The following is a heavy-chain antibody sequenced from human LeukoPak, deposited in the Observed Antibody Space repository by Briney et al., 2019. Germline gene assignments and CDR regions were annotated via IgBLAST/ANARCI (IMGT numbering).Heavy chain of an antibody. CDR3: ARHSNFWDIDH. D-gene: IGHD3-3*01. Sequence: SGTLSLTCAVSGGFISSYYWTWIRQSPERGLEWIGYISAIGDTNYNPSLKSRVTMSVDTSKGQFSLRLTSVTAADTAVYYCARHSNFWDIDHWSPGTLVTVSS. CDR1: GGFISSYY. J-gene: IGHJ4*02. CDR2: ISAIGDT. V-gene: IGHV4-4*09.